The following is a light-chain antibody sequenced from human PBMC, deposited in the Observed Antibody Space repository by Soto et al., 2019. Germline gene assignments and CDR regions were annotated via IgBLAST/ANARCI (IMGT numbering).Light chain of an antibody. CDR3: SSFSSTSTLYV. V-gene: IGLV2-14*01. CDR2: EVS. J-gene: IGLJ1*01. CDR1: NSDVGGHNY. Sequence: QSVLTQPASLAGSPGRSITISCTGTNSDVGGHNYVSWYQHHPGKAPKLMIYEVSNRPSGVSNRFSGSKSGNTASLTISGLQAGDEADYHCSSFSSTSTLYVFGTGNKVTVL.